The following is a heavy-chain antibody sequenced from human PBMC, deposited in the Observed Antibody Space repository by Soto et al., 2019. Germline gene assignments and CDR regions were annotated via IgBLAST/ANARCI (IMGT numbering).Heavy chain of an antibody. J-gene: IGHJ6*02. CDR2: IIPILGIA. D-gene: IGHD6-13*01. V-gene: IGHV1-69*02. Sequence: QVQLVQSGAEVKKPGSSVKVSCKASGGTFSSYTISWVRQAPGQGLEWMGRIIPILGIANYAQKFQGRVTISADKATSTAYMELSSMRFEDTAVYYCARRIAAAGTDYYYGMDVWGQGTTVTVSS. CDR3: ARRIAAAGTDYYYGMDV. CDR1: GGTFSSYT.